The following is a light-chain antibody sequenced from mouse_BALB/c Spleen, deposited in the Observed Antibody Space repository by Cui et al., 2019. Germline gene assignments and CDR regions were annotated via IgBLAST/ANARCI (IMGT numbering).Light chain of an antibody. Sequence: EIVMTQSPKFLSTSVGDRVSITCKASQDVGTAVAWYQQKPGQSPKLLIYWASTRHTGVPDRFTGSGSGTDFSLTISNVQSEDLADYFCQQYSSYPLTFGAGTKLELK. CDR2: WAS. CDR3: QQYSSYPLT. V-gene: IGKV6-23*01. CDR1: QDVGTA. J-gene: IGKJ5*01.